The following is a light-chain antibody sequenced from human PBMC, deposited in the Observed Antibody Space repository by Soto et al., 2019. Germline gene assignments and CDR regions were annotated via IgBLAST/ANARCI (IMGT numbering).Light chain of an antibody. CDR1: SSDVGSYDY. J-gene: IGLJ1*01. V-gene: IGLV2-14*01. CDR3: ISYTGSSTSYV. Sequence: QSALTQPASVSGSPGQSITISCSGTSSDVGSYDYVAWYQQFPGKTPKLMIYGVSSRPSGVSSRFSGSKSGNTASLTISGLQAEDVADYYCISYTGSSTSYVFGTGTKLTVL. CDR2: GVS.